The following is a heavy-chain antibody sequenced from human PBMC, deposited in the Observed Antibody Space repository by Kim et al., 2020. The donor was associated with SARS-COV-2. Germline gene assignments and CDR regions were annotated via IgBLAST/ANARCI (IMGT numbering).Heavy chain of an antibody. J-gene: IGHJ3*02. D-gene: IGHD6-19*01. V-gene: IGHV4-59*09. CDR3: ARGQWLVSAFDI. Sequence: NNNPSTKSRVTIAVDTSKNQFTRKRSSVTAADTAVYYCARGQWLVSAFDIWGQGTMVTVSS.